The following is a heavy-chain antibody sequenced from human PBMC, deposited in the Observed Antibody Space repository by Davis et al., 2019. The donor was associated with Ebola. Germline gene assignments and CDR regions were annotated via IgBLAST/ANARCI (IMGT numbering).Heavy chain of an antibody. J-gene: IGHJ4*02. Sequence: MPSDTLSLTFAVPGGSISSSNWWSWVRQPPGKGLEWIGDIYHSGSTNYNPSLKSRVTISVDKSKNQFSLKLSSVAAADTAVYYCARVRIMVEDYWGQGTLVTVSS. V-gene: IGHV4-4*02. CDR3: ARVRIMVEDY. CDR2: IYHSGST. D-gene: IGHD2-15*01. CDR1: GGSISSSNW.